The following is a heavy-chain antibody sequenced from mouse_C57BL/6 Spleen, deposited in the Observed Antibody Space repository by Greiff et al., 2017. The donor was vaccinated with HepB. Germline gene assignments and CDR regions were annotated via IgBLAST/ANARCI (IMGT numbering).Heavy chain of an antibody. D-gene: IGHD2-1*01. Sequence: EVQLQQSGAELVRPGASVKLSCTASGFNIKDDYMHWVKQRPEQGLEWIGWIDPENGDTEYASKFQGKATITTATSSNTAYLQLSSLTSEDTAVYYCTTNYGNYFAYWGQGTLVTVSA. V-gene: IGHV14-4*01. CDR1: GFNIKDDY. CDR3: TTNYGNYFAY. J-gene: IGHJ3*01. CDR2: IDPENGDT.